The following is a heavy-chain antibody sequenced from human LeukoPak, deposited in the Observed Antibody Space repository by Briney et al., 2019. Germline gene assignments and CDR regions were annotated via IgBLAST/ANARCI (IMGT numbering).Heavy chain of an antibody. CDR3: ARESLHYYDSSGYWSNDAFDI. D-gene: IGHD3-22*01. J-gene: IGHJ3*02. V-gene: IGHV3-66*01. CDR1: GFTFSDYY. Sequence: PGGSLRLSYAASGFTFSDYYMSWIRQAPGKGLEWVAVIYSGGSTYYADSVKGRFTISRDNSKNTLYLQMNSLRAEDTAVYYCARESLHYYDSSGYWSNDAFDIWGQGTMVTVSS. CDR2: IYSGGST.